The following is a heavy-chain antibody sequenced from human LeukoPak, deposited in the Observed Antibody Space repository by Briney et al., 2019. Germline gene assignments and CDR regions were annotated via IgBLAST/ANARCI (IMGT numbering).Heavy chain of an antibody. D-gene: IGHD6-19*01. CDR1: GYSFTNYW. Sequence: PGKSLKISCKGSGYSFTNYWITWVRQMPGKGLEWMGKIDPSDSYSNYSPSFQGHVTISADKSISTAYHQWSSLKASDTAMYYCARRTGFLFGMDVWGQGTPVTVSS. CDR2: IDPSDSYS. J-gene: IGHJ6*02. CDR3: ARRTGFLFGMDV. V-gene: IGHV5-10-1*01.